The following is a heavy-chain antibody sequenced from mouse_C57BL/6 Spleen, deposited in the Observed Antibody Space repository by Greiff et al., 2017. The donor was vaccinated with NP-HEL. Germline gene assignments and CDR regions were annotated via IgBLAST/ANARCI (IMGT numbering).Heavy chain of an antibody. Sequence: EVKLVESGPVLVKPGASVKMSCKASGYTFTDYYMNWVKQSHGKSLEWIGVINPYNGGTSYNQKFKGKATLTVDKSSSTAYMELNSLTSEDSAVYYCARERGSSYRYFDVWGTGTTVTVSS. D-gene: IGHD1-1*01. J-gene: IGHJ1*03. CDR1: GYTFTDYY. V-gene: IGHV1-19*01. CDR2: INPYNGGT. CDR3: ARERGSSYRYFDV.